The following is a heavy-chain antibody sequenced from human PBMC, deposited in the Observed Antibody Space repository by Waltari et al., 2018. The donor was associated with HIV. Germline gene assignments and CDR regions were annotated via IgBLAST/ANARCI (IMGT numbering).Heavy chain of an antibody. V-gene: IGHV1-3*01. J-gene: IGHJ1*01. CDR1: GFTFNTHP. D-gene: IGHD3-3*01. Sequence: QVQLVQSGAEVKRPGASVKVSCKALGFTFNTHPIHWLRPAPGEAVEGLGWIDAGTGNIRYSQTFHDRITITRDTSATTAYIELTNLRLEDTAVYFCARDVVHYDVSSGYPGYFRNWGQGTLVTVSS. CDR2: IDAGTGNI. CDR3: ARDVVHYDVSSGYPGYFRN.